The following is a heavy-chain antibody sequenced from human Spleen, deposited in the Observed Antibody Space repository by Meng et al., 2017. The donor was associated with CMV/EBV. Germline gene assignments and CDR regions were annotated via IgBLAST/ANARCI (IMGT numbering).Heavy chain of an antibody. CDR1: GYTFTSYG. V-gene: IGHV1-18*01. D-gene: IGHD5-12*01. CDR3: ARDSSGYDRPPFDY. CDR2: ISAYNSNT. Sequence: QVQQVQSGAERKQPGASVKVSCTASGYTFTSYGISWVRQAPGQGLEWMGWISAYNSNTNYAQKLQGRVTMTTDTSTSTAYMELRSLRSDDTAVYYCARDSSGYDRPPFDYWGQGTLVTVSS. J-gene: IGHJ4*02.